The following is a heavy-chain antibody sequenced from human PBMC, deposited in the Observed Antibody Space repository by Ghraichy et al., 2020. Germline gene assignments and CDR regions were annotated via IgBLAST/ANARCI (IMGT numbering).Heavy chain of an antibody. V-gene: IGHV6-1*01. D-gene: IGHD1-26*01. J-gene: IGHJ4*02. Sequence: SETLSLTCAISGDSVSSNSAAWNWIRQSPSRGLEWLGRAYYRAKWYNDYAVSVKSRIIINPDTSKNQFSLQLNSVTPEDTAVYYCARVGWRGGSFDYWGQGTLVTVSS. CDR1: GDSVSSNSAA. CDR2: AYYRAKWYN. CDR3: ARVGWRGGSFDY.